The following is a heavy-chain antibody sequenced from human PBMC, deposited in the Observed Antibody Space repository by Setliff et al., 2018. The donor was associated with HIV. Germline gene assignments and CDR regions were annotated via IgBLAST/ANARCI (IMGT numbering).Heavy chain of an antibody. CDR1: GFTFSTHA. Sequence: GGSLRLSCGASGFTFSTHAMHWVRQAPGKALEWVAYIWYDGSNKYYADSVKGRFAISRDNSKNTLYLQMDSLRAEDTALYYCTRDIPPFTHFDHWGQGTLVTVSS. CDR2: IWYDGSNK. V-gene: IGHV3-33*01. J-gene: IGHJ4*02. CDR3: TRDIPPFTHFDH.